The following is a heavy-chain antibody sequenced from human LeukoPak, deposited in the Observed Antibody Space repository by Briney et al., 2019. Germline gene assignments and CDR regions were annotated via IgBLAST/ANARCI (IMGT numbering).Heavy chain of an antibody. CDR1: GGSISSYY. V-gene: IGHV4-59*01. J-gene: IGHJ4*02. D-gene: IGHD3-22*01. CDR3: ARDGITMMDY. CDR2: IFYSGST. Sequence: SETLSLTCTVSGGSISSYYWSWIRQPPGKGLEWIGYIFYSGSTNYNPSLKSRVSISVDTSKNQFSLKLSSVTAADTAVYYCARDGITMMDYWGQGTLVTVSS.